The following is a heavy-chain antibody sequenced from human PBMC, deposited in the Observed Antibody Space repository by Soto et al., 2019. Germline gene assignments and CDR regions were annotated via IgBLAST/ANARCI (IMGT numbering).Heavy chain of an antibody. CDR2: INPNSGGT. V-gene: IGHV1-2*02. CDR3: ARDEYSSSSCAFDI. D-gene: IGHD6-6*01. Sequence: ASVKVSCKASGYTFTVYYMHWVRQAPGQGLEWMGWINPNSGGTNYAQKFQGRVTMTRDTSISTAYMELSRLRSDDTAVYYCARDEYSSSSCAFDIWGHGTMFTVSS. J-gene: IGHJ3*02. CDR1: GYTFTVYY.